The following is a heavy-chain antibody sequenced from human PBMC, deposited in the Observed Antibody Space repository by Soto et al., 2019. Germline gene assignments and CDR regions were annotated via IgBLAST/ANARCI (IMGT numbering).Heavy chain of an antibody. V-gene: IGHV3-74*03. J-gene: IGHJ4*02. CDR2: ISGDGRST. D-gene: IGHD4-17*01. Sequence: GGSLRLSCAASGFTFSNHWMHWVRQAPGKGLMWVSRISGDGRSTKYADSVSGRFTISRDNAENTLSLQMSSLRAEDTAVYYCVRVASIGDPTIKHIDYWGRGTLVTVSS. CDR3: VRVASIGDPTIKHIDY. CDR1: GFTFSNHW.